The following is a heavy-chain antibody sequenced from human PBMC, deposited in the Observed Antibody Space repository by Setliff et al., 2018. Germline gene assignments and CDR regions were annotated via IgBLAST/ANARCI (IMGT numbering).Heavy chain of an antibody. V-gene: IGHV4-39*01. CDR1: GGSISSSNYY. J-gene: IGHJ4*02. CDR3: ARHTIAMSTIISYVDY. Sequence: SETLSLTCTVSGGSISSSNYYWGWTRQPPGKGLEWIGSIYHRGRTYYNPSLNSRVTISVDTSNNHFSLKLISVTAADTAVYYCARHTIAMSTIISYVDYWGQRTLVTVSS. D-gene: IGHD3-10*01. CDR2: IYHRGRT.